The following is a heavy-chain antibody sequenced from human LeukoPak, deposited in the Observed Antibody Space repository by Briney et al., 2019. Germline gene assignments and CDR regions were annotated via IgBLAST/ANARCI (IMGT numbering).Heavy chain of an antibody. CDR2: IYYSGST. CDR1: GGSISSYY. CDR3: ARERYSYGKIFDY. D-gene: IGHD5-18*01. Sequence: PSETLSLTCTVSGGSISSYYWSWIRQPPGKGLEWIGYIYYSGSTNYNPSLKSRVTISVDTSKSQFSLKLSSVTAADTAVYYCARERYSYGKIFDYWGQGTLVTVSS. V-gene: IGHV4-59*08. J-gene: IGHJ4*02.